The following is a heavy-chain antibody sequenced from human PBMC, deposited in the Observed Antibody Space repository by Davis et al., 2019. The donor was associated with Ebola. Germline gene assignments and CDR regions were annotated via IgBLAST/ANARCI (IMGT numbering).Heavy chain of an antibody. J-gene: IGHJ4*02. D-gene: IGHD5-24*01. V-gene: IGHV3-11*06. CDR3: ARGPRKMATTNFDY. CDR2: ISISSGFT. Sequence: GESLKIFCAASGFSFSYYYMSWIRQAPGKGLEWVSYISISSGFTNYADSVKGRFTISRDNAKNSLYLQMNSLRAEDTAVYYCARGPRKMATTNFDYWGQGTLVTVSS. CDR1: GFSFSYYY.